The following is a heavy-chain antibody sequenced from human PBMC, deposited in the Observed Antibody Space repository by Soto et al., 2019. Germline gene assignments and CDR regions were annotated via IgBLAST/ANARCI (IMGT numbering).Heavy chain of an antibody. Sequence: PGESLKISCKGTGYSFTSYWIGWVRQMPGKGLEWMGIIYPGDSNTRYIPSFQGQVTISADKSISTAYLQWSSLKASDTAMYYCARHRGYSSGWVNGAPYFYYYDMDVWGQGTTVTVSS. J-gene: IGHJ6*02. CDR2: IYPGDSNT. CDR1: GYSFTSYW. CDR3: ARHRGYSSGWVNGAPYFYYYDMDV. V-gene: IGHV5-51*01. D-gene: IGHD6-19*01.